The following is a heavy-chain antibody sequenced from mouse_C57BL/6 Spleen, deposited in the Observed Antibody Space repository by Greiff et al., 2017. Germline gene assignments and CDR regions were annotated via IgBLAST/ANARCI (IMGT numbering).Heavy chain of an antibody. V-gene: IGHV1-52*01. J-gene: IGHJ4*01. CDR3: AREDGNYYAMDY. CDR2: IDPSDSET. CDR1: GYTFTSYW. Sequence: VKLQQPGAELVRPGSSVKLSCKASGYTFTSYWMHWVKQRPIQGLEWIGNIDPSDSETHYNQKFKDKATLTVDKSSSAAYMQLSSLTSEDSAVYYCAREDGNYYAMDYWGQGTSVTVSS. D-gene: IGHD2-1*01.